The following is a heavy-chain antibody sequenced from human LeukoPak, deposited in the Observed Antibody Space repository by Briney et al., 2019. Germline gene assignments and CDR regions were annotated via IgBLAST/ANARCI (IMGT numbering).Heavy chain of an antibody. CDR1: GGSISSSSYY. CDR3: ARRITGMLAPIDR. J-gene: IGHJ5*02. V-gene: IGHV4-39*07. CDR2: IYYSGST. D-gene: IGHD1-20*01. Sequence: PSETLSLTCTVSGGSISSSSYYWGWIRQPPGKGLEWIGSIYYSGSTYYNPSLKSRVTISVDTSKNQFSLKLSSVTAADTAVYYCARRITGMLAPIDRWGQGTLVTVSS.